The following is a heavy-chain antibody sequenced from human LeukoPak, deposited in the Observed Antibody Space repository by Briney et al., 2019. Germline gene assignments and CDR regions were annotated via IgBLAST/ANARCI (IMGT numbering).Heavy chain of an antibody. D-gene: IGHD6-19*01. J-gene: IGHJ6*02. CDR1: GGSISSYY. CDR3: ARDAAVAGTPLYYYYYGMDV. Sequence: SEALSLTCTVSGGSISSYYWSWIRQPPGKGLEWIGYIYYSGSTNYNPSLKSRVTISVDTSKNQFSLKLSSVTAADTAVYYCARDAAVAGTPLYYYYYGMDVWGQGTTVTVSS. CDR2: IYYSGST. V-gene: IGHV4-59*01.